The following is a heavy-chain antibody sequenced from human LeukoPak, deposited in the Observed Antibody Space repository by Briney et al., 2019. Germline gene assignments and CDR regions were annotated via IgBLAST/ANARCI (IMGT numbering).Heavy chain of an antibody. D-gene: IGHD2-2*03. J-gene: IGHJ6*02. Sequence: GGSLRLSCAASGFTFSAYSMNWVRQAPGKGLEWVSSISSSSRYMYYADSVKGRFTISRDNAQNSLYLQMNSLRAEDTAVYYCARDRGYCSNTSCFGTYYGMDVWGQGTTVTVSS. CDR1: GFTFSAYS. V-gene: IGHV3-21*01. CDR3: ARDRGYCSNTSCFGTYYGMDV. CDR2: ISSSSRYM.